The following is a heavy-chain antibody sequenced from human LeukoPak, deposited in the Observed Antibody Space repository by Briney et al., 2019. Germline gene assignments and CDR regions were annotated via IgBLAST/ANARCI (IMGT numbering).Heavy chain of an antibody. D-gene: IGHD3-3*01. CDR1: GFTFSSYT. Sequence: GGSLRLSCAASGFTFSSYTMNWVRQAPGKGPEWVSSITSSSSYIYYADSVKGRFTISRDNARNSLYLQMNSLKTEDTAVYYCTTYHSFSTGVVYYYYYMDVWGKGTTVTVSS. CDR2: ITSSSSYI. J-gene: IGHJ6*03. CDR3: TTYHSFSTGVVYYYYYMDV. V-gene: IGHV3-21*03.